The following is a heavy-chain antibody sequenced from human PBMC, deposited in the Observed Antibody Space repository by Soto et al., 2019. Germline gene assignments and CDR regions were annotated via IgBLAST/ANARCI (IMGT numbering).Heavy chain of an antibody. J-gene: IGHJ4*02. D-gene: IGHD3-10*01. CDR1: GGSFSGYY. V-gene: IGHV4-34*01. CDR2: INHSGST. Sequence: SETLSLTCAVYGGSFSGYYWSWIRQPPGKGLEWIGEINHSGSTNYNPSLKSRVTISVDTSKNQFSLKLSSVTAADTAVYYCAGRTSFYGSGSYPFDYWGQGTLVTVSS. CDR3: AGRTSFYGSGSYPFDY.